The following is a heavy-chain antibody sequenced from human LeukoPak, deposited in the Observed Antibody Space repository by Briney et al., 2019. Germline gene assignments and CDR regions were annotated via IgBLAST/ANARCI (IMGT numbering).Heavy chain of an antibody. CDR1: GFTFSSYG. Sequence: PGGSLRLSCAASGFTFSSYGMHWVRQAPGKGLEWVSSISSSSSYIYYADSVKGRFTISRDNAKNSLYLQMNSLRAEDTAVYYCARSSIDRSYYFDYWGQGTLVTVSS. CDR3: ARSSIDRSYYFDY. J-gene: IGHJ4*02. D-gene: IGHD6-6*01. V-gene: IGHV3-21*01. CDR2: ISSSSSYI.